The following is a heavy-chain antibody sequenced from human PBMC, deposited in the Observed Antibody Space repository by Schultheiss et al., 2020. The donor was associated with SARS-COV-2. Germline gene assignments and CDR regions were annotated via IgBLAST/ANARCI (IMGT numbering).Heavy chain of an antibody. D-gene: IGHD3-22*01. V-gene: IGHV3-13*01. J-gene: IGHJ6*03. CDR1: GFTFSSYD. CDR3: AREGYDSSVTGYYYYMDV. Sequence: GGSLRLSCAASGFTFSSYDMHWVRQATGKGLEWVSAIGTAGDTYYPGSVKGRFTISRENAKNSLYLQMNSLRAGDTAVYYCAREGYDSSVTGYYYYMDVWGKGTTVTVSS. CDR2: IGTAGDT.